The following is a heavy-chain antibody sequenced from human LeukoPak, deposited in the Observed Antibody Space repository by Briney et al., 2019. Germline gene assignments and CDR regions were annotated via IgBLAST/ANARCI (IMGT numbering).Heavy chain of an antibody. D-gene: IGHD3-10*01. CDR3: AREGNYYGSGSYYNNWFDP. J-gene: IGHJ5*02. CDR2: INHSGST. V-gene: IGHV4-34*01. CDR1: GGSFSGYY. Sequence: PSETLSLTCAVYGGSFSGYYWSWIRQPPGKGLEWIGEINHSGSTNYNPSLKSRVTISVDTSKNQFSLKLSSVTAADTAVYYCAREGNYYGSGSYYNNWFDPWGQGTLVTVSS.